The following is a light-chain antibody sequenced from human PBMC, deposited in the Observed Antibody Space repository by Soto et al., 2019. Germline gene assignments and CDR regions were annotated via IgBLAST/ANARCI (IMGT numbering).Light chain of an antibody. CDR1: SSNIGAGYD. Sequence: QPVLTQPPSVSGAPGQRVTISCTGSSSNIGAGYDVHWYQQLPGTAPKLLIYGNSNRPSGVPDPFSGSKSGTSASLAITALQAEDEADYDCQSYDSSLSGRVFGTGTKVTVL. J-gene: IGLJ1*01. CDR3: QSYDSSLSGRV. V-gene: IGLV1-40*01. CDR2: GNS.